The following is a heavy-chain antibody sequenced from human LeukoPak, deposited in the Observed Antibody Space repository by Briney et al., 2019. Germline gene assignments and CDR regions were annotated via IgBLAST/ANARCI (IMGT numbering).Heavy chain of an antibody. CDR3: AKYDNSGRAGGY. J-gene: IGHJ4*02. CDR1: GFTFSNYG. Sequence: PGGSQRLSCAASGFTFSNYGMHWVRQAPGKGLEWVAVIWYDGSNKYYADSVKGRSTISRDNSRNTLYLQMNSLRAEDTAMYYCAKYDNSGRAGGYWGQGTLVTVSS. CDR2: IWYDGSNK. V-gene: IGHV3-33*06. D-gene: IGHD3-22*01.